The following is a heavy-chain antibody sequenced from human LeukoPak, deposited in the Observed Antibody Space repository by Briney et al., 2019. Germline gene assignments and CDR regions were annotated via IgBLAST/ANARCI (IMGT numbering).Heavy chain of an antibody. D-gene: IGHD1-1*01. CDR2: IYHSGST. CDR3: ARGERPPDFQH. J-gene: IGHJ1*01. Sequence: SQTLSLTCTVSGGSISSGGYYWSWIRQPPGKGLEWIGYIYHSGSTYYNPSLKSRVTISVDRSKNQFSLKLSSVTAADTAVYYCARGERPPDFQHWGQGTLVTVSS. V-gene: IGHV4-30-2*01. CDR1: GGSISSGGYY.